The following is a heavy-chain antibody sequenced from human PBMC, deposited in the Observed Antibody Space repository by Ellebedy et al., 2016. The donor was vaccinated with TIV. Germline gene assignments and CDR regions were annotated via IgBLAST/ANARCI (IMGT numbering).Heavy chain of an antibody. Sequence: ASVKVSXXASGYTFTGYYMHWVRQAPGQGLEWMGWINPNSGGTNYAQKFQGRVTMTRDTSISTAYMELSRLRSDDTAVYYCARGVVTTTYYYYYYMDVWGKGTTVTVSS. V-gene: IGHV1-2*02. CDR1: GYTFTGYY. CDR2: INPNSGGT. D-gene: IGHD3-22*01. J-gene: IGHJ6*03. CDR3: ARGVVTTTYYYYYYMDV.